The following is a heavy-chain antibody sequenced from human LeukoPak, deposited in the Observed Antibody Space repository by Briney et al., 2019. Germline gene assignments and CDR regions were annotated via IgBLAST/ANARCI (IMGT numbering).Heavy chain of an antibody. J-gene: IGHJ4*02. Sequence: SETLSLTCTVSGGSISSYYWSWIRQPPGKGLEWIGYIYYSGSTNYNPSLKSRVTISVDMSKNQFALKLSSVTAADTAVYYCARASPLNGGNSGDYWGQGTLVTVSS. D-gene: IGHD4-23*01. CDR2: IYYSGST. CDR1: GGSISSYY. V-gene: IGHV4-59*01. CDR3: ARASPLNGGNSGDY.